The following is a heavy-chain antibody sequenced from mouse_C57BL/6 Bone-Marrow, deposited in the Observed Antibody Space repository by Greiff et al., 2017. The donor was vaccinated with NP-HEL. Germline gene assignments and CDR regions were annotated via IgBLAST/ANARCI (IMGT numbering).Heavy chain of an antibody. D-gene: IGHD1-1*02. J-gene: IGHJ4*01. CDR1: GFSLTSYG. CDR3: ARKPLGGYYAMDY. CDR2: IWSGGST. V-gene: IGHV2-2*01. Sequence: QVQLQQSGPGLVQPSQSLSITCTVSGFSLTSYGVHWVRQSPGKGLEWLGVIWSGGSTDYNAAFISRLSISKDNSKSQVFFKMNSLQADDTAIYYCARKPLGGYYAMDYWGQGTSVTVSS.